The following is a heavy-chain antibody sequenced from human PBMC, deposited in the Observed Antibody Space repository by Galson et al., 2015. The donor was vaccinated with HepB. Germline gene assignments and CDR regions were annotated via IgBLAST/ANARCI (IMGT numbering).Heavy chain of an antibody. CDR1: GFSLSTSGMC. Sequence: PALVKPTQTLTLTCTFSGFSLSTSGMCVSWIRPPPGKALEWLALIDWDDDKYYSTSLKTRLTISKDTSKNQVVLTMTNMDPVDTATYYCARASGSYYPFDPWGQGTLVTVSS. CDR3: ARASGSYYPFDP. CDR2: IDWDDDK. V-gene: IGHV2-70*01. J-gene: IGHJ5*02. D-gene: IGHD3-10*01.